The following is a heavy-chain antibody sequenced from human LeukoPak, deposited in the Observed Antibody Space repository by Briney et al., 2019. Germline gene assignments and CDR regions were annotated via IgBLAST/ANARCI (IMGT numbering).Heavy chain of an antibody. D-gene: IGHD3-22*01. Sequence: SETLSLTCAVSGGSISTDNWWTWVRQPPGKGLEWIGEVYHIGSTNYNPSLKSRVTISVDKSKNQFSLKLTSVTAADTALYYCATRNYYDSTGYYNYWGQGTLVTVSS. CDR3: ATRNYYDSTGYYNY. J-gene: IGHJ4*02. CDR1: GGSISTDNW. V-gene: IGHV4-4*02. CDR2: VYHIGST.